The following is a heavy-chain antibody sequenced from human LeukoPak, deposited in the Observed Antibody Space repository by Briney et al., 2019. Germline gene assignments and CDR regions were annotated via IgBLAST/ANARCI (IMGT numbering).Heavy chain of an antibody. Sequence: QPGGSLKLSCAASGFTFSGSAMHWVRQASGKGLEWVGRIRSKVNSYATAYAASVRGRFTISRDDSKNTLYLQMNSLKTEDTAVYYCTSYTTGAFQYWGQGTLVTVSS. CDR3: TSYTTGAFQY. J-gene: IGHJ1*01. CDR1: GFTFSGSA. V-gene: IGHV3-73*01. D-gene: IGHD1-1*01. CDR2: IRSKVNSYAT.